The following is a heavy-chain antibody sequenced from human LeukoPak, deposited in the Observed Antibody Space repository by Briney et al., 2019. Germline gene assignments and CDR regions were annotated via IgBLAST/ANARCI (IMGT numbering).Heavy chain of an antibody. CDR3: ASGADQPHLFADY. Sequence: SETLSLTCTVSGGSISSGGYYWSWIRQPPGKGLEWIGYIYHSGSTYYNPSLKSRVTISVDRSKNQFSLKLSSVTAADTAVYYCASGADQPHLFADYWGQGTLVTVSS. D-gene: IGHD3-10*01. CDR2: IYHSGST. CDR1: GGSISSGGYY. V-gene: IGHV4-30-2*01. J-gene: IGHJ4*02.